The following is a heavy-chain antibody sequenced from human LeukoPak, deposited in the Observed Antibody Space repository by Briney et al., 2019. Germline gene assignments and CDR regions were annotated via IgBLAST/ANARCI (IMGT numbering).Heavy chain of an antibody. CDR1: GVSISSYY. CDR3: ARHGRDYYDSSGYYHY. Sequence: PSETLSLTCTVSGVSISSYYWSWIRQPPGKGLEWIGCFYYSGSTNYNPSLKSRVTISIDTSKNQFSLRLSSVTAADTAVYYCARHGRDYYDSSGYYHYWGQGTLVTVSS. V-gene: IGHV4-59*08. CDR2: FYYSGST. J-gene: IGHJ4*02. D-gene: IGHD3-22*01.